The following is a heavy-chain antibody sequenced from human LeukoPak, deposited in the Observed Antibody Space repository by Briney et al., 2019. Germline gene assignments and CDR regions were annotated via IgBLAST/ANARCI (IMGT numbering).Heavy chain of an antibody. J-gene: IGHJ4*02. CDR3: AKGRTLVGGSTRSYDY. V-gene: IGHV3-23*01. CDR1: GFTFYNYA. D-gene: IGHD1-26*01. Sequence: GGSLRLSCAASGFTFYNYAMSWVRQAPGKGLQWVSTISGSGGSTYYADSVKGRFTISRDNSKNTLYLQMNSLRVEDTAVYYCAKGRTLVGGSTRSYDYWGQGTLVTVSS. CDR2: ISGSGGST.